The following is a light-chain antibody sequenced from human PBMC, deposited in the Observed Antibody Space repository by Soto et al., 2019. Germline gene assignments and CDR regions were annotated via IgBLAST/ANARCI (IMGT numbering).Light chain of an antibody. CDR3: CSYAGSYTLL. J-gene: IGLJ2*01. CDR1: SSDVGGYNY. Sequence: QSALTQPRSVSGSPGQSVTISCTGTSSDVGGYNYVSWYQHHPGKAPKLMIYDVSKRPSGVPDRFSGSKSGSTASLTISGLQAEDEADYYCCSYAGSYTLLFGGGTKVTVL. CDR2: DVS. V-gene: IGLV2-11*01.